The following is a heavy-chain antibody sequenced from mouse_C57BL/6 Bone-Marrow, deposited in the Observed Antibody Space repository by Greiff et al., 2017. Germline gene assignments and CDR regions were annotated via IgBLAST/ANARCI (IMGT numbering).Heavy chain of an antibody. CDR3: ARLVDY. V-gene: IGHV5-2*01. CDR1: EYEFPSHD. CDR2: INRDGGST. Sequence: VQLQQSGGGLVQPGESLKLSCESNEYEFPSHDMSWVRQTPEQRLELVAAINRDGGSTYYPDTMERRFIISRDTTTKTLYLQMSSVRSGDTALYYCARLVDYWGQGTTLTVSA. J-gene: IGHJ2*01.